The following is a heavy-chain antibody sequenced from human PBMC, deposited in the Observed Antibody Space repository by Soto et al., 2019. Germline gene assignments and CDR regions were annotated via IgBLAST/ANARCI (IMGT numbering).Heavy chain of an antibody. CDR2: LIPISGTA. CDR3: AISQGSSTSLAIYYYYYYGMDV. D-gene: IGHD2-2*01. Sequence: QVQLVQSGAEVKKPGSSVKVSCKASGGTFSSYAISWVRQAPGQGLEWMGGLIPISGTANYAQKFQGRVTITADESTSTAYMELSSLRSEDTAVYYCAISQGSSTSLAIYYYYYYGMDVWGQGTTVTVSS. CDR1: GGTFSSYA. V-gene: IGHV1-69*01. J-gene: IGHJ6*02.